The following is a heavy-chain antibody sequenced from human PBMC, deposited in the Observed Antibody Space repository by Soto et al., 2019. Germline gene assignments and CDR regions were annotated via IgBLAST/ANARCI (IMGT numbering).Heavy chain of an antibody. J-gene: IGHJ5*02. Sequence: GGSMRLSCAASGFTFSSYVMHWVRQAPGKGLEWVAVIWYDGSNKYYADSVKGRFTISRDNSKNTLYLQMNSLRAEDTAVYYCARGGIAVNPLPPWFDPWGQGTLVTVSS. CDR3: ARGGIAVNPLPPWFDP. CDR2: IWYDGSNK. D-gene: IGHD6-19*01. CDR1: GFTFSSYV. V-gene: IGHV3-33*01.